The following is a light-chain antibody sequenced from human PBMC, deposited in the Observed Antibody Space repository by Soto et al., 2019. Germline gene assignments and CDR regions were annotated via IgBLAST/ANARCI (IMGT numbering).Light chain of an antibody. CDR1: QSVGSN. CDR3: QQYNNWHPIT. J-gene: IGKJ5*01. CDR2: GAS. Sequence: EILITQSPATLSVSPGERATLSCRASQSVGSNLAWYQQKPGQAPRLLIYGASTRANGIPARFSGSGSGTEFTLTLSSLQSGDFAVYYCQQYNNWHPITFGQGTRLEIK. V-gene: IGKV3-15*01.